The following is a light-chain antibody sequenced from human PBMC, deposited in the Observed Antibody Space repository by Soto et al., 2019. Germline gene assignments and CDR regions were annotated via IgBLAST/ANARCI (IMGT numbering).Light chain of an antibody. CDR1: SSDVGAYNF. Sequence: QSALTQPRSVSGSPGQSVTISCTGTSSDVGAYNFVSWYQQNPGKAPKLILYDVIKRPSGVPDRFSGSKSGNTASLTISGLQAEDEADYYCCSFAVGSTLVFGGGTKVTVL. CDR3: CSFAVGSTLV. V-gene: IGLV2-11*01. J-gene: IGLJ2*01. CDR2: DVI.